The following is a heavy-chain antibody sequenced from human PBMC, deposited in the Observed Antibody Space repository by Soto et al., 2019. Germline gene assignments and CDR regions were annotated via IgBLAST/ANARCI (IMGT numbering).Heavy chain of an antibody. V-gene: IGHV3-21*01. Sequence: LRLSCAASGLSFTSYTMTWVRQAPGKGLEWLSSITGGSDYIYYADSVKGRFTISRDNAKSSLFLKMNSLRVEDTAVYYCAKERGYSYALDSWGQGTLVTVSS. CDR2: ITGGSDYI. CDR3: AKERGYSYALDS. D-gene: IGHD5-18*01. CDR1: GLSFTSYT. J-gene: IGHJ4*02.